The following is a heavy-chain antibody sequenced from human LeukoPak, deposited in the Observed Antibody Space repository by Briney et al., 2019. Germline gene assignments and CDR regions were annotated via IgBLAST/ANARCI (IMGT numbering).Heavy chain of an antibody. Sequence: SETLSLTCTVSGGSVSSYYWSWIRQPPGKGLEWIGYIYYSGSTNYTPSLRSRVTISMDTSKNQFSLKLRSVTAADTAVYYCARHGGVVRGQGSDAFDIWGQGTMVTVSS. CDR2: IYYSGST. J-gene: IGHJ3*02. V-gene: IGHV4-59*08. CDR3: ARHGGVVRGQGSDAFDI. CDR1: GGSVSSYY. D-gene: IGHD3-10*01.